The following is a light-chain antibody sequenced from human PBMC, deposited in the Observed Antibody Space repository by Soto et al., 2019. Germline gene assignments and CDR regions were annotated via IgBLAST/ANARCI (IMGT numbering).Light chain of an antibody. Sequence: EIVLTQSPATLSLSPGERATLSCRASRSVNSYLAWYQQKPGQAPRLLIYDASNRATGIPARFSGSGSGTDFTLTSSSVEPEDFAVYYCQQRSNLLTFGGGTKVEIK. CDR2: DAS. CDR1: RSVNSY. J-gene: IGKJ4*01. V-gene: IGKV3-11*01. CDR3: QQRSNLLT.